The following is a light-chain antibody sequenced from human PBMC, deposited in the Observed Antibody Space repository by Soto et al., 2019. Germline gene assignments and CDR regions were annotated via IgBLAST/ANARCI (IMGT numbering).Light chain of an antibody. CDR2: TVS. CDR3: SSFTTDSTYV. Sequence: QSVLTQPASVSGSPGQSITISCTGTSSDVGANIFVSWYQQHPGKVPKLMIYTVSSRPSGVSQRFSGSKSGNRASLTISGLQAEDEADYYCSSFTTDSTYVFGTGTKVTVL. V-gene: IGLV2-14*01. J-gene: IGLJ1*01. CDR1: SSDVGANIF.